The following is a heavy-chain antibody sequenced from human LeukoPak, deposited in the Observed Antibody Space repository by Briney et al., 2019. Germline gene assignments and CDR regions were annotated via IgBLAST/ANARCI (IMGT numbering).Heavy chain of an antibody. V-gene: IGHV1-2*06. CDR2: INPNNGGT. CDR1: GYTFTGYY. Sequence: GASVKVSCKASGYTFTGYYMHWVRQAPGQGLEWMGRINPNNGGTNYAQKFQARVTMTRDTSVSTAYMELSRLRSDDTAVYYCARGGPYYSDSSGYYIGHWGQGTLVTVSS. J-gene: IGHJ4*02. CDR3: ARGGPYYSDSSGYYIGH. D-gene: IGHD3-22*01.